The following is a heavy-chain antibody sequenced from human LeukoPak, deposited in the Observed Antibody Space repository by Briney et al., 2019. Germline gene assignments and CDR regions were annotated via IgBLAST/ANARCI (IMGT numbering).Heavy chain of an antibody. J-gene: IGHJ4*02. CDR2: IIPIFGTA. CDR3: ASSNANRYCSGGSCLDY. V-gene: IGHV1-69*05. CDR1: GGTFSSYA. D-gene: IGHD2-15*01. Sequence: SVKVSXKASGGTFSSYAISWVRQAPGQGLEWMGRIIPIFGTANYAQKFQGRVTITTDESTSTAYMELSSLRSEDTAVYYCASSNANRYCSGGSCLDYWGQGTLVTVSS.